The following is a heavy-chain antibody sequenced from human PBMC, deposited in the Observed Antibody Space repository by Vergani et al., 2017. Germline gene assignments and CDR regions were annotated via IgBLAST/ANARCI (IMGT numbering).Heavy chain of an antibody. CDR3: ARGMVRGVIALYGMDV. Sequence: QVQLEESGPGLVKPSETLSLTCTVSGGSFNTYYWSWIRQPPGKGLEWIGEINHSGSTNYNPSLKSRVTISVDTSKNQFSLKLSSVTAADTAVYYCARGMVRGVIALYGMDVWGQGTTVTVSS. CDR2: INHSGST. D-gene: IGHD3-10*01. V-gene: IGHV4-34*01. J-gene: IGHJ6*02. CDR1: GGSFNTYY.